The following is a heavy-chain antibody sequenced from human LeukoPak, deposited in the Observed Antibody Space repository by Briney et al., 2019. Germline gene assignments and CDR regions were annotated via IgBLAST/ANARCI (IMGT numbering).Heavy chain of an antibody. D-gene: IGHD7-27*01. CDR1: GDSVSNNNAA. V-gene: IGHV6-1*01. Sequence: SQTLSLTCAISGDSVSNNNAAWNWIRQSPSRGLEWPGRTYYRSRWYYDYTVSVKSRITINPDTSKNQFSLQLNSMTPEDTAVYYCARDPDLTGIRDWYFDLWGRGTLVTVSS. CDR2: TYYRSRWYY. J-gene: IGHJ2*01. CDR3: ARDPDLTGIRDWYFDL.